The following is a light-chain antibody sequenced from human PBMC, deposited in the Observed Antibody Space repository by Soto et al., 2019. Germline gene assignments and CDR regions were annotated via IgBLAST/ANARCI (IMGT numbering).Light chain of an antibody. J-gene: IGKJ4*01. CDR1: QDISNY. Sequence: DIQMTQSPSSLSASVGDRVTITCQASQDISNYLNWYQQKPGKAPKLLIYDASNLETGVTSKFRCSGSVTDFTFTSSSLQPEDIATYYYQQYDNLPITFGGGTKVEIK. CDR3: QQYDNLPIT. CDR2: DAS. V-gene: IGKV1-33*01.